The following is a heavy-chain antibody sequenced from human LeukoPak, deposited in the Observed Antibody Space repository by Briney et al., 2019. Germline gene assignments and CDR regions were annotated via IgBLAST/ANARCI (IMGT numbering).Heavy chain of an antibody. CDR3: AKGGESEMYYYDSSGYYYGY. CDR2: ISDSGDTT. Sequence: GRSLRLSCAASGFTFSAYAISWVRQAPGEGLEWVSSISDSGDTTYYADSVQGRFTVSRDNSKNTLYLQMNSLRAGDTPVYYCAKGGESEMYYYDSSGYYYGYWGQGTLVTVSS. D-gene: IGHD3-22*01. V-gene: IGHV3-23*01. CDR1: GFTFSAYA. J-gene: IGHJ4*02.